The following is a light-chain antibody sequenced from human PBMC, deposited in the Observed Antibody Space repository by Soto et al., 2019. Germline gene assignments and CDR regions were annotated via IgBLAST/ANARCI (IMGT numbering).Light chain of an antibody. CDR1: SSDVGGYNF. Sequence: QSALTQPASVFGSPGQSITFSCTGTSSDVGGYNFVSWYQQHPGKAPKLMIYEVSSRPSGVSNRFSGSKSGNTASLTISGLQPEDEADYYCSSYTTSTTAVFGTGTKLTVL. CDR3: SSYTTSTTAV. CDR2: EVS. J-gene: IGLJ1*01. V-gene: IGLV2-14*03.